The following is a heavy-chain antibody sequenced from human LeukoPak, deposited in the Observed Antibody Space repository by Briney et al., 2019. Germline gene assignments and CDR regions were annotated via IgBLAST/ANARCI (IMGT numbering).Heavy chain of an antibody. V-gene: IGHV3-13*01. CDR1: EFIFSIYD. CDR2: IGTAGDT. CDR3: ARDPSRGERLQAVDV. Sequence: GGSLRLSCTASEFIFSIYDLHWVRHAPGKGLEYVSTIGTAGDTYYAGSVRDRFFISREDAKNSLYLQMISLRADDTAVYYCARDPSRGERLQAVDVWGQGTMVTVST. D-gene: IGHD1-26*01. J-gene: IGHJ3*01.